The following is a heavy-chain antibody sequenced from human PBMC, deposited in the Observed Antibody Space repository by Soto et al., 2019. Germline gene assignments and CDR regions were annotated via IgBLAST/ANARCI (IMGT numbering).Heavy chain of an antibody. CDR2: ISGSGGST. Sequence: GGSLRLSCAASGFTFSSYAMSWVRQAPGKGLEWVSAISGSGGSTYYADSVKGRFTISRDNSKNTLYLQMNSLRAEDTAVYCCAKYALEGRGGLRYYYYYMDVWGKGTKVTVSS. J-gene: IGHJ6*03. D-gene: IGHD3-10*01. V-gene: IGHV3-23*01. CDR1: GFTFSSYA. CDR3: AKYALEGRGGLRYYYYYMDV.